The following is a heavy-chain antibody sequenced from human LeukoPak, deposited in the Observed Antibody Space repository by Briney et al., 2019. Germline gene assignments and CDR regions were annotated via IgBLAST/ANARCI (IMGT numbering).Heavy chain of an antibody. Sequence: SETLSLTCTVSGGSISSGSYYWSWIRQPAGKGLEWIGRIYTSVSTNYNPSLKSRVTISVDTSKNQFSLKLSSATAADTAVYYCAREKVVVVPAAMRYYYYYMDVWGKGTTVTVSS. V-gene: IGHV4-61*02. CDR2: IYTSVST. J-gene: IGHJ6*03. CDR3: AREKVVVVPAAMRYYYYYMDV. CDR1: GGSISSGSYY. D-gene: IGHD2-2*01.